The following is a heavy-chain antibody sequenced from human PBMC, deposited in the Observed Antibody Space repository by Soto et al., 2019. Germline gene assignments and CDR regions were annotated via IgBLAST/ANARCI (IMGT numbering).Heavy chain of an antibody. D-gene: IGHD2-2*01. V-gene: IGHV4-34*01. J-gene: IGHJ5*02. CDR3: ARSGAQELGYCSSTRCHNWFDP. CDR1: GGSFSGYY. Sequence: SETLSLTCAVYGGSFSGYYWSWIRQPPGKGLEWIGEINHSGSTNYNPSLKSRVTISVGTSKNQFSLKLSSVTAADTAVYYCARSGAQELGYCSSTRCHNWFDPWGQGTLVTVSS. CDR2: INHSGST.